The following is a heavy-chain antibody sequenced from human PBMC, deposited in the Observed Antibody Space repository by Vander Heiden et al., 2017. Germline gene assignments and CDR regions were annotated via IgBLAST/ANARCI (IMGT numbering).Heavy chain of an antibody. CDR3: ARGRIAAAGVYYFDY. J-gene: IGHJ4*02. D-gene: IGHD6-13*01. CDR1: GFTFSSYP. V-gene: IGHV3-33*01. Sequence: QVQLEESGGGVVQPGRSLRLPCVVSGFTFSSYPMHWVRQAPGKGLEGVAVIWYDGSNIYYADSVKGRFTISRDDSKNTVNPEMNSLRAEDTAVYYCARGRIAAAGVYYFDYWGQGALVTVSS. CDR2: IWYDGSNI.